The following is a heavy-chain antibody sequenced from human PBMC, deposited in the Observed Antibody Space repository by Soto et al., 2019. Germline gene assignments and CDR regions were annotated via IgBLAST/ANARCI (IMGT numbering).Heavy chain of an antibody. Sequence: DVQLVESGGGLVQPGGSLRLSCAASGLSFSTYGMNWVRQAPGKGLEWVSYISSSSSTIYYADSVKGRFTISRDNAKKSLYLQMNSLSGEDTAVYYCTGGNRGYTYGAWGQGALVTVSS. CDR3: TGGNRGYTYGA. V-gene: IGHV3-48*01. CDR1: GLSFSTYG. CDR2: ISSSSSTI. D-gene: IGHD5-18*01. J-gene: IGHJ5*02.